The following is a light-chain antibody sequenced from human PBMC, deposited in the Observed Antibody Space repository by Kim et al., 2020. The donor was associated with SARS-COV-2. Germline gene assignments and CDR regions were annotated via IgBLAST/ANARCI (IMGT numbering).Light chain of an antibody. CDR2: NNR. J-gene: IGLJ3*02. V-gene: IGLV1-40*01. Sequence: RVTSSWTGIRSNGGAGYDVHGCQQLPGTAPKLLIYNNRNRPSGVPDRFSGSKSGTSASLAITGLQAEDEANYYCQSYDNSLRAWVFGGGTQLTVL. CDR3: QSYDNSLRAWV. CDR1: RSNGGAGYD.